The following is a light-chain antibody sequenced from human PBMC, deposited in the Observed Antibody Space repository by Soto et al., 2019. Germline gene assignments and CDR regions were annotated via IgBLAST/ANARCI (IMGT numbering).Light chain of an antibody. Sequence: SYELTQPPSVSVSPGQTASITCSGDKLGDKYACWYQQKPGQSPVLVIYEDSKRPSGIPERFSGSNSGNTATLPNRGTQAMEEAGYYCQAWESSTTVFGGGTKLT. V-gene: IGLV3-1*01. CDR1: KLGDKY. J-gene: IGLJ2*01. CDR3: QAWESSTTV. CDR2: EDS.